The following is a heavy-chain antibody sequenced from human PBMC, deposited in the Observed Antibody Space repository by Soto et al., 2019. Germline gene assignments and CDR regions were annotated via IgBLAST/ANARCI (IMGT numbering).Heavy chain of an antibody. CDR2: ISSSSSTI. CDR3: ARSPALCSGGSCYDY. Sequence: GGSLRLSCAASGFTFSSYSMNWVRQAPGKGLEWVSYISSSSSTIYYADSVKGRFTISRDNAKNSLYLQMNSLRAEDTAVYYCARSPALCSGGSCYDYWGQGTLVTVSS. J-gene: IGHJ4*02. CDR1: GFTFSSYS. D-gene: IGHD2-15*01. V-gene: IGHV3-48*04.